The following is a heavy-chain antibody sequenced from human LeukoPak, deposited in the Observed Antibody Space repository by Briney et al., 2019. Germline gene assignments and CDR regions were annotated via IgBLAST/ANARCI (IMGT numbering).Heavy chain of an antibody. V-gene: IGHV3-23*01. D-gene: IGHD1-26*01. CDR3: AKSGSYSLYCYYMDV. Sequence: GGSLRLSCAASGFTFSSYAMSWVRQAPGKGLEWVSAISGSGGSTYYADSVKGRFTISRDNSKNTLYLQMNSLRAEDTAVYYCAKSGSYSLYCYYMDVWGKGTTVTVSS. J-gene: IGHJ6*03. CDR1: GFTFSSYA. CDR2: ISGSGGST.